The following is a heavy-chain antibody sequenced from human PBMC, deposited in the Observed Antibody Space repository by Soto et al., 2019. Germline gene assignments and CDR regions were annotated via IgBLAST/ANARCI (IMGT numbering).Heavy chain of an antibody. CDR1: GGSVSSTMW. D-gene: IGHD2-2*01. Sequence: SETLSLTCAVSGGSVSSTMWWSWVRQPPGKGLEWIGEISHSGSTDYNPTLRTRITISLDKSRNQISLELNSVTVADTAVYYCASKTVVVPGQFWGQGTLVTVSS. CDR2: ISHSGST. J-gene: IGHJ4*02. V-gene: IGHV4-4*02. CDR3: ASKTVVVPGQF.